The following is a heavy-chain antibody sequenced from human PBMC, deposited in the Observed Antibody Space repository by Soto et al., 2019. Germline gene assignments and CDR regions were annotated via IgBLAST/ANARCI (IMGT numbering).Heavy chain of an antibody. CDR2: IYYTGST. CDR3: ATLYMVRGVRTFDY. J-gene: IGHJ4*02. Sequence: QVQLQESGPGLVKPSQTLSLTCTVSGGSISSGGYYWSWIRPHPGKGLEWIGYIYYTGSTYYNPSLKSRVTISVDPSKNQFSLKLSSVTAADTAVYYCATLYMVRGVRTFDYWGQGTLVTVSS. CDR1: GGSISSGGYY. V-gene: IGHV4-31*03. D-gene: IGHD3-10*01.